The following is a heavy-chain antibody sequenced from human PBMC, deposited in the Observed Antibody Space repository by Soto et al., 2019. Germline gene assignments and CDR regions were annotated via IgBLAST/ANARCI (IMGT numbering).Heavy chain of an antibody. D-gene: IGHD4-17*01. CDR3: TRDPDYGDYWGYFFDY. V-gene: IGHV1-2*02. CDR1: GYTFAAFF. CDR2: INPTSGAT. J-gene: IGHJ4*02. Sequence: ASVKVSCKTSGYTFAAFFIHWIRQAPGQGLEWMGWINPTSGATVSAQKFQDRVTMTRDTSISTAYMELRGLKSDDTAVYYCTRDPDYGDYWGYFFDYWGQGTPVTVSS.